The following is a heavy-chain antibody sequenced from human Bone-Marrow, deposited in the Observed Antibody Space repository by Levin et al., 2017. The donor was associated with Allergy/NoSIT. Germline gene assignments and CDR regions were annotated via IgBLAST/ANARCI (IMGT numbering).Heavy chain of an antibody. D-gene: IGHD3-10*01. V-gene: IGHV3-49*03. Sequence: GGSLRLSCAASGFSFADYAISWFRQAPGKGLEWVGFISNKDYGGTTEYAASVKGRFSISRDDSRDIAFLQMDSLKIEDTAVYYCSRDSHGFFPGADTFDYWGQGTLVTASS. CDR2: ISNKDYGGTT. J-gene: IGHJ4*02. CDR1: GFSFADYA. CDR3: SRDSHGFFPGADTFDY.